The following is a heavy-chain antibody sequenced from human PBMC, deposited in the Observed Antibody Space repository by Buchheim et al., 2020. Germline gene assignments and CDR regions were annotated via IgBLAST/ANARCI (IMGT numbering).Heavy chain of an antibody. V-gene: IGHV3-66*01. CDR1: GFSVSSNY. Sequence: EEKLVESGGGLVQPGGSLRLSCAASGFSVSSNYMNWVRQPPGKVLEWVSLIYGNDDPKYTDSAKGRFTISRDDSQNIVFLHMNRLRVEDTAVYYCARDTSSPARADWWGRGTL. CDR3: ARDTSSPARADW. J-gene: IGHJ4*02. CDR2: IYGNDDP. D-gene: IGHD3/OR15-3a*01.